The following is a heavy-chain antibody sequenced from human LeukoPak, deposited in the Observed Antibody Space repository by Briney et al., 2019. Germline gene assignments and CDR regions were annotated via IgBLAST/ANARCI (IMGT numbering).Heavy chain of an antibody. J-gene: IGHJ4*02. CDR1: GFTFSRSW. D-gene: IGHD3-22*01. CDR3: AAWTDRGYNY. CDR2: INPEGSDK. V-gene: IGHV3-7*01. Sequence: GGSLRLSCAASGFTFSRSWMNWVRQAPGKGLEWVANINPEGSDKRFVDVVEGRFTMSRDNAENSLYLQMTSLRAEDTATYYCAAWTDRGYNYWGQGSVVAVSP.